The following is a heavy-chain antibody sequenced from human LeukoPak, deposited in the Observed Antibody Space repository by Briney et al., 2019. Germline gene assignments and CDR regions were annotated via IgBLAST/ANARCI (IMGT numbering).Heavy chain of an antibody. CDR3: AGRAARFFDY. Sequence: SETLSLTCTVSGDSLNSYYWSWIRQPPEEGLQWIGYIFYSGRSNYNASLRSRVAISVDTSKNQFSLKLTSVTAADTAVYYCAGRAARFFDYWGQGILVTVSS. J-gene: IGHJ4*02. CDR1: GDSLNSYY. CDR2: IFYSGRS. D-gene: IGHD6-25*01. V-gene: IGHV4-59*01.